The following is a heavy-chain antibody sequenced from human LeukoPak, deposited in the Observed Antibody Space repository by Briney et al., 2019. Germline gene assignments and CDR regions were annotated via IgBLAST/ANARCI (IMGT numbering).Heavy chain of an antibody. V-gene: IGHV3-11*04. CDR3: ARVGDSSGYYPYYFDY. J-gene: IGHJ4*02. D-gene: IGHD3-22*01. CDR1: GFTFSDYY. Sequence: GGSLRLSCAASGFTFSDYYMSWIRQAPGKGLEWGSYISSSGSTIYYADSVKGRFTISRDNAKNSLYLQMKSLRAEDTAVYYCARVGDSSGYYPYYFDYWGQGTLVTVSS. CDR2: ISSSGSTI.